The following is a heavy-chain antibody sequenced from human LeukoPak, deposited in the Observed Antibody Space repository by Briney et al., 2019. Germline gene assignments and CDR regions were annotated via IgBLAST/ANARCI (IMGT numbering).Heavy chain of an antibody. CDR2: IKEDGGRE. Sequence: GGSLRLSCAASGFAFSRSWMTWIRQAPGKGLEFVANIKEDGGRENFASSVKGRFTISRDNAKDSLYLQMNNLRVEDTAVYYCARDGGYSAFDYWGQGALVAVSS. D-gene: IGHD1-26*01. CDR1: GFAFSRSW. J-gene: IGHJ4*02. CDR3: ARDGGYSAFDY. V-gene: IGHV3-7*01.